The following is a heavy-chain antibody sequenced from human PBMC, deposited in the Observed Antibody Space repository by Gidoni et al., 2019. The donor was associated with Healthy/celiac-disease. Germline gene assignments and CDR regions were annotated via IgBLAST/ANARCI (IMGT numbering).Heavy chain of an antibody. CDR3: ARDLRGAYNWNDYYGMDV. D-gene: IGHD1-1*01. CDR1: GYTFTGYY. J-gene: IGHJ6*02. Sequence: QVQLVQSGAEVKKPGASVKVSCKASGYTFTGYYMHWVRQAPGQGLEWMGWINPNSGGTNYAQKFQGWVTMTRDTSISTAYMELSRLRSDDTAVYYCARDLRGAYNWNDYYGMDVWGQGTTVTVSS. V-gene: IGHV1-2*04. CDR2: INPNSGGT.